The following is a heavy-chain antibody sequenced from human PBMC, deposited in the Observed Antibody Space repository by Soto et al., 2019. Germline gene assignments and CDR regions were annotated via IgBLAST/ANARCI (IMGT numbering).Heavy chain of an antibody. CDR3: AKAPVPATVNWFDP. Sequence: PGGSLRLSCAASGSTFSSYAMSWVRQAPGKGLEWVSAISGSGGSTYYADSVKGRFTISRDNSKNTLYLQMNSLRAEDTAVYYCAKAPVPATVNWFDPWGQGTLVTVSS. D-gene: IGHD2-2*01. CDR2: ISGSGGST. CDR1: GSTFSSYA. J-gene: IGHJ5*02. V-gene: IGHV3-23*01.